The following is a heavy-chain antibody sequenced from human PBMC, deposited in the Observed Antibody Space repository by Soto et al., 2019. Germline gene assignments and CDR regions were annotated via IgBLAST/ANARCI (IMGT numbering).Heavy chain of an antibody. J-gene: IGHJ4*02. CDR3: ARAPTYIWGSYSTRRFDY. CDR2: INHSGST. CDR1: GGSFSGYY. V-gene: IGHV4-34*01. Sequence: PSETLSLTCAVYGGSFSGYYWSWIRQPPGKGLEWIGEINHSGSTNYNPSLKSRVTISVDTSKNQFSLKLSSVTAADTAVYYCARAPTYIWGSYSTRRFDYWGQGTLVTVSS. D-gene: IGHD3-16*01.